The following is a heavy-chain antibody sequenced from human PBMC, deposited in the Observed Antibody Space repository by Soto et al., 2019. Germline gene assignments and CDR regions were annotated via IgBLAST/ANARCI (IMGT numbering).Heavy chain of an antibody. Sequence: PGESLKISCKASGYSFTTYWIGWVRQMPGKGLEWMGIIYPGDSDTKYSPSLQGQVSISADTSISTAYLQWTSLKASDTAMYYCARLYSGSYNWFDPWGQGTLVTVSS. J-gene: IGHJ5*02. V-gene: IGHV5-51*01. CDR2: IYPGDSDT. D-gene: IGHD1-26*01. CDR3: ARLYSGSYNWFDP. CDR1: GYSFTTYW.